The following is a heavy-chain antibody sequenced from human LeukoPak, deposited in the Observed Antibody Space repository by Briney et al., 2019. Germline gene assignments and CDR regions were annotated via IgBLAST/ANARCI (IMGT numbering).Heavy chain of an antibody. J-gene: IGHJ5*02. CDR1: GGSISSYY. Sequence: SETLSLTCTVSGGSISSYYWSWIRQPPGKGLEWIGYIYYSGSTNYNPSLKSRVTISVDTSKNQFSLRLCSVTAADTAVYYCAREVDAAAAYNWFDPWGQGTLVTVSS. CDR3: AREVDAAAAYNWFDP. D-gene: IGHD2-2*01. V-gene: IGHV4-59*12. CDR2: IYYSGST.